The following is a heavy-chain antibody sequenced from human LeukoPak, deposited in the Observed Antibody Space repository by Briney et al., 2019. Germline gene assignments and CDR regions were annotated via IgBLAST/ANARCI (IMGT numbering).Heavy chain of an antibody. CDR2: ISYDGGNK. V-gene: IGHV3-30*18. CDR1: GFTFSSYG. Sequence: GGSLRLSCAASGFTFSSYGMHWVRQAPGKGLEWVAVISYDGGNKYYADSVKGRFTIPRDNSKNTLYLQMNSLRAEDTAVYYCAKDMERYCSGGSCYYFDYWGQGTLVTVSS. J-gene: IGHJ4*02. D-gene: IGHD2-15*01. CDR3: AKDMERYCSGGSCYYFDY.